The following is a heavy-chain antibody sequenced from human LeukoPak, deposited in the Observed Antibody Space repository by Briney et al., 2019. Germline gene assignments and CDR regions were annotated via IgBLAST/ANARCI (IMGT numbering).Heavy chain of an antibody. D-gene: IGHD6-13*01. CDR2: INPDSGGT. V-gene: IGHV1-2*02. CDR1: GYTFSDYY. Sequence: ASVKVSCKASGYTFSDYYMHWVRQAPGQGLDGMGWINPDSGGTNSAQKFQGRVTMTRDTSISTVYMELSRLRSDDTAVYYCARGQSYSSRWFHYWGQGTLVTVSS. CDR3: ARGQSYSSRWFHY. J-gene: IGHJ4*02.